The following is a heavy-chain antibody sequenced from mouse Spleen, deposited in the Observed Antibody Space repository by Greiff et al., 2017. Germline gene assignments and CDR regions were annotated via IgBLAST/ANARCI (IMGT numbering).Heavy chain of an antibody. CDR1: GYTFTSYT. D-gene: IGHD2-10*02. J-gene: IGHJ3*01. CDR3: ARGQYGNSAWFAY. Sequence: VMLQQSGAELARPGASVKMSCKASGYTFTSYTMHWVKQRPGQGLEWIGYINPSSGYTKYNQKFKDKATLTADKSSSTAYMQLSSLTSEDSAVYYCARGQYGNSAWFAYWGQGTLVTVSA. CDR2: INPSSGYT. V-gene: IGHV1-4*01.